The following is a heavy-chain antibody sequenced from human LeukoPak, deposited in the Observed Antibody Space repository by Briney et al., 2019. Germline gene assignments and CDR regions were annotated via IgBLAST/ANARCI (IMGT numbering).Heavy chain of an antibody. J-gene: IGHJ4*02. Sequence: SETLSLTCTVSGGSISSSSYYWGWVRQPPGKGLEFVGSIYYSGGTYYNPSLKSRVTISVDTSKNQFSLKLSSVTAADTAVYYSARGRGLTGSYYFDYWGQGTLVTVSS. D-gene: IGHD3-9*01. CDR3: ARGRGLTGSYYFDY. CDR1: GGSISSSSYY. V-gene: IGHV4-39*07. CDR2: IYYSGGT.